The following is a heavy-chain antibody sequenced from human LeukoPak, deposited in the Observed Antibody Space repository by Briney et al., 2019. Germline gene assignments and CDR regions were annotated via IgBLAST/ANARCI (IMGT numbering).Heavy chain of an antibody. CDR1: GGSISSSSYY. D-gene: IGHD3-3*01. V-gene: IGHV4-39*01. CDR3: ARQRLDFWSGYYGFYPNFDY. J-gene: IGHJ4*02. CDR2: IYYSGST. Sequence: SETLSLTCTVSGGSISSSSYYWGWIRQPPGTGLEWLGSIYYSGSTYYNPSLKSRVTISVDTSKNQFSLKLRSVTSADTAVYYCARQRLDFWSGYYGFYPNFDYWGQGTLVTVSS.